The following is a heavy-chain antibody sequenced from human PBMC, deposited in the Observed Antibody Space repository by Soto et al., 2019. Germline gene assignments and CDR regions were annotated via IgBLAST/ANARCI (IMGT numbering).Heavy chain of an antibody. D-gene: IGHD6-13*01. CDR2: IFYAGNS. V-gene: IGHV4-39*01. CDR1: GGSISSSRSY. Sequence: SETLSLTCNVSGGSISSSRSYWAWFRQPPGKELEWIANIFYAGNSYYNPSLKSRVTVSVDTSKNQFSLKLDSVTAADTAVYYCARQAAAPGIDLWFDPWGQGTLVTVSS. CDR3: ARQAAAPGIDLWFDP. J-gene: IGHJ5*02.